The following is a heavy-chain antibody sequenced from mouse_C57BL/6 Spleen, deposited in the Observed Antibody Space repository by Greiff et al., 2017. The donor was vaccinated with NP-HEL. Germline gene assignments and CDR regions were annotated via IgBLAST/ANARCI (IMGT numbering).Heavy chain of an antibody. Sequence: QVQLQQSGPELVKPGASVKISCKASGYAFSSSWMNWVKQRPGKGLEWIGRIYPGDGDTNYNGKFKGKATLTADKSSSTAYMQLSSLTSEDSAVYFCARSRLPWYFDVWGTGTTVTVSS. V-gene: IGHV1-82*01. J-gene: IGHJ1*03. CDR1: GYAFSSSW. CDR2: IYPGDGDT. D-gene: IGHD2-2*01. CDR3: ARSRLPWYFDV.